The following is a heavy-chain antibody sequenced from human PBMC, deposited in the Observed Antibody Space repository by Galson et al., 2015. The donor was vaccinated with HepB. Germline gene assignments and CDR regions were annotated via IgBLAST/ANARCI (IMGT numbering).Heavy chain of an antibody. CDR1: GGSFSGSY. D-gene: IGHD3-10*01. J-gene: IGHJ4*02. CDR2: INHSGST. Sequence: LSLTCAVYGGSFSGSYWSWIRQPPGKGLEWIGEINHSGSTNYNPSLKSRVTISVDTSKNQFSLKLSSVTAADTAVYYCARGGLSMVRGVIINWGQGTLVTVSS. V-gene: IGHV4-34*01. CDR3: ARGGLSMVRGVIIN.